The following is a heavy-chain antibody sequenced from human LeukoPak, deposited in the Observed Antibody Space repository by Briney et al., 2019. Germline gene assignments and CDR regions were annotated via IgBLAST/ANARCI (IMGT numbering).Heavy chain of an antibody. J-gene: IGHJ4*02. CDR1: GFTFNTYW. V-gene: IGHV3-7*05. D-gene: IGHD6-13*01. CDR2: IKPDGSEE. Sequence: GGSLRLSCAASGFTFNTYWMTWARQAPGKGLEWVATIKPDGSEEYYVDSVKGRFTISRDNAKNSLYLQMNSLRAEDTAVYYCAKPSRSSSNEYWGQGTLVTVSS. CDR3: AKPSRSSSNEY.